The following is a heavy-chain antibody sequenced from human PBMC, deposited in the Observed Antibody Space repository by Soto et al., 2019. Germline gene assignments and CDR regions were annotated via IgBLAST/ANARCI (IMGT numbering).Heavy chain of an antibody. V-gene: IGHV5-51*01. J-gene: IGHJ4*02. Sequence: EVQLVQSGAEVKKPGESLKISCQGSGYTFNNYWITWVRQMPGKGLEWMGSIYPGDSDARKSPSFQGQVTISADKSLTTAYLQWSSLRASDTAMYYCARQHPSLELRYFDYWGQGTLVTVSS. CDR3: ARQHPSLELRYFDY. D-gene: IGHD1-7*01. CDR1: GYTFNNYW. CDR2: IYPGDSDA.